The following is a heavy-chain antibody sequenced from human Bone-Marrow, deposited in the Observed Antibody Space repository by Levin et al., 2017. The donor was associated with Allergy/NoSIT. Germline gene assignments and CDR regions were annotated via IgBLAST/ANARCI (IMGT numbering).Heavy chain of an antibody. V-gene: IGHV3-11*01. J-gene: IGHJ6*02. CDR1: GFTFSDYY. CDR2: ISSSGSTI. CDR3: ARSRGAPFIYYYYYGMDV. Sequence: GGSLRLSCAASGFTFSDYYMSWIRQAPGKGLEWVSYISSSGSTIYYADSVKGRFTISRDNAKNSLYLQMNSLRAEDTAVYYCARSRGAPFIYYYYYGMDVWGQGTTVTVSS. D-gene: IGHD3-10*01.